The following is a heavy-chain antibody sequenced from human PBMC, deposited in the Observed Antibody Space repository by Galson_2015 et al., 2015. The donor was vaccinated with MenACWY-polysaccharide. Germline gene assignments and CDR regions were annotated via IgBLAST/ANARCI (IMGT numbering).Heavy chain of an antibody. CDR3: VRDWCCSNVGCFYYDY. V-gene: IGHV3-7*01. CDR2: IKFDGSKA. CDR1: GFALSGYW. J-gene: IGHJ4*02. Sequence: SLRLSCAASGFALSGYWMSWIRQAPGKGLERVANIKFDGSKAVYVDSVKGRFTVSRDNARNALYLQMNSLRAEDTAVYYCVRDWCCSNVGCFYYDYWGPGTLVAVSS. D-gene: IGHD2-8*02.